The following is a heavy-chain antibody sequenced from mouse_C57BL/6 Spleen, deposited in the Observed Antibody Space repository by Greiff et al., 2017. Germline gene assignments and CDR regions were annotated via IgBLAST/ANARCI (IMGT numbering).Heavy chain of an antibody. CDR2: IYPGDGDT. Sequence: QVQLKESGPELVKPGASVKISCKASGYAFSSSWMNWVKQRPGKGLEWIGRIYPGDGDTNYNGKFKGKATLTADKSSSTASMQLSSLTSEDSAVYFCARGGYGSSYGYYFDYWGQGTTLTVSS. CDR3: ARGGYGSSYGYYFDY. CDR1: GYAFSSSW. J-gene: IGHJ2*01. D-gene: IGHD1-1*01. V-gene: IGHV1-82*01.